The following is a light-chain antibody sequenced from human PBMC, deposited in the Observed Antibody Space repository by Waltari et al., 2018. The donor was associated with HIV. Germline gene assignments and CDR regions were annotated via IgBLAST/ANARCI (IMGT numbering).Light chain of an antibody. V-gene: IGKV3-20*01. CDR2: GAS. J-gene: IGKJ1*01. Sequence: EIVLTQSPGTLSLSPGDRATLSCRASSSVNSNYLAWYQQKPGQAPRLLIYGASSRATGIPNRFSGSGSGTDFTLTISSLEPEDSAVYYCQQYGSSPRTFGQGTNVEIK. CDR1: SSVNSNY. CDR3: QQYGSSPRT.